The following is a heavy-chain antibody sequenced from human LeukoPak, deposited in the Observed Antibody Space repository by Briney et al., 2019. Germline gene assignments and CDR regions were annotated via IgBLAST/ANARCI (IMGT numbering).Heavy chain of an antibody. CDR1: GFTFSNYA. Sequence: PGGSLRLSCVASGFTFSNYAMTWVRQAPGKGLEWVSATGGDGSRTFYADFVKGRFTISRDNSKNTLYLRVDSLRAEDTAVYYCAKYRPGTYYRGPGMDVWGQGTTVTVSS. D-gene: IGHD3-10*01. CDR2: TGGDGSRT. J-gene: IGHJ6*02. CDR3: AKYRPGTYYRGPGMDV. V-gene: IGHV3-23*01.